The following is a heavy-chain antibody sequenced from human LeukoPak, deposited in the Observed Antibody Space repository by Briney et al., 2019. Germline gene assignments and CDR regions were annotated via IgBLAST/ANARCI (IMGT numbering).Heavy chain of an antibody. V-gene: IGHV4-34*01. CDR3: AKGGSPRGYYYYYGMDV. CDR1: GGSFSGYY. D-gene: IGHD1-26*01. J-gene: IGHJ6*02. Sequence: KSSETLSLTCAVYGGSFSGYYWSWIRQPPGKGLEWIGEINHSGSTNYNPSLKSRVTISVDTSKNQFSLKLSSVTAADTAVYYCAKGGSPRGYYYYYGMDVWGQGTTVTVSS. CDR2: INHSGST.